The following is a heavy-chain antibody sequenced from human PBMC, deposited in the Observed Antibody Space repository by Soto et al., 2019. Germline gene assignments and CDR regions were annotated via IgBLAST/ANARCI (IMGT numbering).Heavy chain of an antibody. Sequence: SETLSLTCTVSGGSISSYYWSWIRQPAGKGLEWIGRIYTSGSTNYNPSLKSRVTMSVDTSKTQFSLKLSSVTAADTAVYYCARGGNYDDSSGSNFDYWGQGTLVTVSS. J-gene: IGHJ4*02. CDR1: GGSISSYY. V-gene: IGHV4-4*07. CDR3: ARGGNYDDSSGSNFDY. D-gene: IGHD3-22*01. CDR2: IYTSGST.